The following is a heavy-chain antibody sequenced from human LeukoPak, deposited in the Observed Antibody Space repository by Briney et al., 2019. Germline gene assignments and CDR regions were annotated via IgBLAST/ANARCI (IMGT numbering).Heavy chain of an antibody. J-gene: IGHJ6*02. Sequence: SETVSLICAVCGGSLNGYYWSWIRHPPGKGLEWIRDFNHSGCPNYNPSLKSRVTISVDTSKNQFSLKLSSVTAADTAVYYCARVKRVDRHYYYYYGMDVWGQGTTVTVSS. D-gene: IGHD2-15*01. CDR3: ARVKRVDRHYYYYYGMDV. V-gene: IGHV4-34*01. CDR2: FNHSGCP. CDR1: GGSLNGYY.